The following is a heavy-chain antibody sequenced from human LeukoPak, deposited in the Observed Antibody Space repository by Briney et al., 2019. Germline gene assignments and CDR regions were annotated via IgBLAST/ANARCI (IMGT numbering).Heavy chain of an antibody. V-gene: IGHV1-2*02. CDR1: GYTFTCYY. D-gene: IGHD5-12*01. CDR3: ARDASLVATITYFDY. J-gene: IGHJ4*02. Sequence: ASVKVSCKASGYTFTCYYMHWVRQAPGQGLEWMGWINPNSGGTNYAQKFQGRVTMTRDTSISTAYMELSRLRSDDTAVYYCARDASLVATITYFDYWGQGTLVTVSS. CDR2: INPNSGGT.